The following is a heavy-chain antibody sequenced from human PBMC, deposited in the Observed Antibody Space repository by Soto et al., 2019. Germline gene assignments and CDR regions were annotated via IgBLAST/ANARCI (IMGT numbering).Heavy chain of an antibody. D-gene: IGHD4-4*01. CDR2: IIPIFGTA. CDR3: ARGLIYYSNTEDYFDY. V-gene: IGHV1-69*01. Sequence: QVQRVQAGAEVQKPGSSVKVSCNASGGTFGSYAISWVRQAPGQGLEWMGGIIPIFGTANYAQKFQGRVKITADEYTSTAYMELSSLRSEDTDVDYCARGLIYYSNTEDYFDYWGQGTLVTVSS. J-gene: IGHJ4*02. CDR1: GGTFGSYA.